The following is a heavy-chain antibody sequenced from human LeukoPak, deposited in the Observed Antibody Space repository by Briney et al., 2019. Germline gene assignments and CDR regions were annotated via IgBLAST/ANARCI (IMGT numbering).Heavy chain of an antibody. CDR1: GFTFSSYW. J-gene: IGHJ2*01. CDR3: ARRVTTGSYFDL. D-gene: IGHD4-17*01. Sequence: GGSLRLSCAASGFTFSSYWMHWVRQAPGKGLMWVSRINSDGSRTTYADSVRGRFTISRDNAKSTLYLQMNSLRAEDTAVYYCARRVTTGSYFDLWGRGTLVTVSS. CDR2: INSDGSRT. V-gene: IGHV3-74*01.